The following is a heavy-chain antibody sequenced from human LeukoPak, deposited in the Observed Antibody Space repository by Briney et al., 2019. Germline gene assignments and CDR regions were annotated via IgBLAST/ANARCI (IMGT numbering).Heavy chain of an antibody. D-gene: IGHD6-13*01. J-gene: IGHJ4*02. CDR1: GGSISSSSYY. Sequence: SENLSLTCTVSGGSISSSSYYWGWIRQPPGKGLEWIGSIYYSGSTYYNPSLKSRVTISVDTSKNQFSLKLSSVAAADTAVYYCARESAWIAAAGTFDYWGQGTLVTVSS. V-gene: IGHV4-39*07. CDR2: IYYSGST. CDR3: ARESAWIAAAGTFDY.